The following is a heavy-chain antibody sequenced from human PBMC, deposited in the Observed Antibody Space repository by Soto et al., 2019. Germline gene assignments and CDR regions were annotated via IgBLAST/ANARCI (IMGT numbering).Heavy chain of an antibody. V-gene: IGHV1-58*01. CDR2: IVVGSGNT. CDR1: VFTFTSSA. J-gene: IGHJ6*02. CDR3: AANYDFWSGYYRYYYYYGMDV. D-gene: IGHD3-3*01. Sequence: SVKVSCKASVFTFTSSAVQWVRQARGQRLEWIGWIVVGSGNTNYAQKFQERVTITRDMSTSTAYMELSSLRSEDTAVYYCAANYDFWSGYYRYYYYYGMDVWGQGTTVTVSS.